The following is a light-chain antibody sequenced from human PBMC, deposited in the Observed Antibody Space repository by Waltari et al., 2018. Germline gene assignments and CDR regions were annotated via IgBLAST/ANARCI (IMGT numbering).Light chain of an antibody. CDR1: NSDLGGYNY. V-gene: IGLV2-14*03. J-gene: IGLJ1*01. CDR2: DVS. CDR3: SSDTSRATYV. Sequence: QSALTQPASVSGSPGQSITISCTGTNSDLGGYNYVSWYQQHPGKAPKLMIYDVSMRPSGVAIRFSRSKSGNTSSLTICGLHRDEKADYYCSSDTSRATYVFGTGTKVTVL.